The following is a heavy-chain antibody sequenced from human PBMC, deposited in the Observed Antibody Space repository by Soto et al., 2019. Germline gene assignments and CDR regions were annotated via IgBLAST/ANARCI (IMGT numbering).Heavy chain of an antibody. D-gene: IGHD3-22*01. CDR3: ARRLYYDSSGFEGGGMDV. CDR1: GGSISSSSYY. Sequence: SETLSLTCTVSGGSISSSSYYWGWIRQPPGKGLEWIGSIYYSGSTYYNPSLKSRVAISVDTSKNQFSLKLSSVTAADTAVYYCARRLYYDSSGFEGGGMDVWGQGTTVTVS. CDR2: IYYSGST. J-gene: IGHJ6*02. V-gene: IGHV4-39*01.